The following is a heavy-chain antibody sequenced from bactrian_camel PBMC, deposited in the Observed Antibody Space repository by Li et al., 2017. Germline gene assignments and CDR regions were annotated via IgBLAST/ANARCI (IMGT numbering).Heavy chain of an antibody. J-gene: IGHJ4*01. CDR3: AAGPWPGWRLCPPATPRFDH. V-gene: IGHV3S53*01. D-gene: IGHD2*01. Sequence: QVQLVESGGGSVQAGGSLTLSCTASAIPHSMFCKAWFRQAPGKEREGVATMTRDATTTYADSVKGRFTISLDRAKNTAYLQMNSLKPEDTAMYYCAAGPWPGWRLCPPATPRFDHWGQGTQVTVS. CDR1: AIPHSMFC. CDR2: MTRDATT.